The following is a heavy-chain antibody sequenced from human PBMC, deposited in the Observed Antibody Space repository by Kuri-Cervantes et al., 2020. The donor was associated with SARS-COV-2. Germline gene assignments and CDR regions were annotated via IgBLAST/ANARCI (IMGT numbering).Heavy chain of an antibody. CDR1: GYTLTELS. CDR3: ARGGGGSYYRGYFDY. V-gene: IGHV1-24*01. D-gene: IGHD1-26*01. Sequence: ASVKVSCKVSGYTLTELSMHWVRQAPGKGLEWMGGFDPEEREIIYAQKFQGRVTMTRDTSTSTVYMERSSLRSEDTAVYYCARGGGGSYYRGYFDYWGQGTLVTVSS. CDR2: FDPEEREI. J-gene: IGHJ4*02.